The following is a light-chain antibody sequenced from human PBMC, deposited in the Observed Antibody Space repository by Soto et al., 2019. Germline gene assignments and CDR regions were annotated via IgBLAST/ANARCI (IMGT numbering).Light chain of an antibody. J-gene: IGLJ1*01. CDR2: EVS. V-gene: IGLV2-14*01. Sequence: QSVLTQPASVSGSPGQSITISCTGTSSDVGAYNYVSWSQQHPGKAPKLMIYEVSNRPSGVSDRFSGSKSGNTASLTISGLQAEDEADYYCSSYTSSSTWVFGTGTKLTVL. CDR3: SSYTSSSTWV. CDR1: SSDVGAYNY.